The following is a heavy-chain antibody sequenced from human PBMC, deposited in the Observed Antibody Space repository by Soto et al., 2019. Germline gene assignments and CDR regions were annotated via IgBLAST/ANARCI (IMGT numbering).Heavy chain of an antibody. V-gene: IGHV1-69*06. CDR1: GGTFSSYA. CDR3: ARVPTHYYDSSGYYPNWFDP. D-gene: IGHD3-22*01. CDR2: FIPIFGTA. J-gene: IGHJ5*02. Sequence: QVQLVQSGAEVKKPGSSVKVSCKASGGTFSSYAISWVRQAPGQGLEWMGGFIPIFGTANYAQKFQGRVTITADKSTSTAYMELSSLRSEDTAVYYCARVPTHYYDSSGYYPNWFDPWGQGTLVTVSS.